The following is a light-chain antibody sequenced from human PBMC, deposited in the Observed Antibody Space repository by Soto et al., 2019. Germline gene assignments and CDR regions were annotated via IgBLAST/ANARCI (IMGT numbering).Light chain of an antibody. Sequence: DIVMTQSPDSLAVSLGERATINCKSSQSVLYSSNNNNYLAWYQQRPGQPPKLLIYWASTRESGVPDRFSGSGSGTDFTLTITSLQSEDVAVYYCQQYESTPPTCGQGTKLEIK. CDR3: QQYESTPPT. J-gene: IGKJ2*01. V-gene: IGKV4-1*01. CDR1: QSVLYSSNNNNY. CDR2: WAS.